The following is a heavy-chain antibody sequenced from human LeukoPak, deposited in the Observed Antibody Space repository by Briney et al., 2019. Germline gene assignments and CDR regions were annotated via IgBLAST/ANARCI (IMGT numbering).Heavy chain of an antibody. Sequence: SETLSLTCTVSGASMTSYYWTWIRQPPGKGLEWVGYMYFGERTNYNPSLKSRATISIDTSKRQFSLNLKSVTTADTAVYYCARIPGDRPDDWGQGTLVTVS. CDR2: MYFGERT. J-gene: IGHJ4*02. D-gene: IGHD7-27*01. CDR3: ARIPGDRPDD. CDR1: GASMTSYY. V-gene: IGHV4-59*01.